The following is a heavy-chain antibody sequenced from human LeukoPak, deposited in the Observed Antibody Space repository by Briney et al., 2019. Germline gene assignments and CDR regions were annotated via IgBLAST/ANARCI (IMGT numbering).Heavy chain of an antibody. CDR2: ISWNSGSI. V-gene: IGHV3-9*01. D-gene: IGHD3-22*01. CDR1: GFTFDDYA. Sequence: GGSLRLSCAASGFTFDDYAMHWVRQAPGKGLEWVSGISWNSGSIGYADSVKGRFTISRDNAKNSLYLQMNSLRAEDTALYYCAKVAPPTYYYDSSGPGAFDIWGQGTMVTVSS. CDR3: AKVAPPTYYYDSSGPGAFDI. J-gene: IGHJ3*02.